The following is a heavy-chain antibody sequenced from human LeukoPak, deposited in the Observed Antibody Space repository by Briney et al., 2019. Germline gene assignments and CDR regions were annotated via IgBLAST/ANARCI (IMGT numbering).Heavy chain of an antibody. CDR1: GFTFSSYA. D-gene: IGHD2-2*01. V-gene: IGHV3-23*01. J-gene: IGHJ4*02. Sequence: PGGSLRLSCAASGFTFSSYAMSWVRQAPGKGLEWVSAISGSGGSTYYADSVKGRFTISRDNSKNTLYLQMNSLRAEDTAVYYCAKDNVWDIVVAPAAMEAYFDYWGQGTLVTVSS. CDR2: ISGSGGST. CDR3: AKDNVWDIVVAPAAMEAYFDY.